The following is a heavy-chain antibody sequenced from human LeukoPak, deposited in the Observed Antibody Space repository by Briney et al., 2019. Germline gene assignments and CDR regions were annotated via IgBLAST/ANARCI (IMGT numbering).Heavy chain of an antibody. D-gene: IGHD6-6*01. V-gene: IGHV3-23*01. Sequence: PGGSVRLSCAASGFTFSSYAMSWVRQAPGKGLEWVSAISGSGGSTYYADSVKGRFTISADKSISTAYLQWSSLKASDTAMYYCAISASSPNFDYWGQGTLVTVSS. CDR2: ISGSGGST. J-gene: IGHJ4*02. CDR1: GFTFSSYA. CDR3: AISASSPNFDY.